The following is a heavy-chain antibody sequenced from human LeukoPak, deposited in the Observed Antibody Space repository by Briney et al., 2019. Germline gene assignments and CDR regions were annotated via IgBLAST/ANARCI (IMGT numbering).Heavy chain of an antibody. D-gene: IGHD1-26*01. CDR2: ISGSGNTI. J-gene: IGHJ4*02. V-gene: IGHV3-23*01. CDR1: GFSFNTYA. Sequence: PGGSLRLSCVASGFSFNTYAMSWVRQAPGKGLEWVSIISGSGNTIYYADPVKGRFSISRDNSKNTLYLQVNSLRAEDTAVYFCAKDRGFSASYSYFDYWGQGTLVTVSS. CDR3: AKDRGFSASYSYFDY.